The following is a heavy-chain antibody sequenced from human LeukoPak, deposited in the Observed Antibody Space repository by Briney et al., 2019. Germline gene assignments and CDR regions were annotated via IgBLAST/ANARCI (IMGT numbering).Heavy chain of an antibody. Sequence: GGSLRLSCAASGFTFSSYAMHWVRQASGKGLEWVAVISYDGSNKYYADSVKGRFTISRDNSKNTLYLQMNSLRAEDTAVYYCAREHFDPWGQGTLVTVS. CDR1: GFTFSSYA. CDR3: AREHFDP. CDR2: ISYDGSNK. V-gene: IGHV3-30-3*01. J-gene: IGHJ5*02.